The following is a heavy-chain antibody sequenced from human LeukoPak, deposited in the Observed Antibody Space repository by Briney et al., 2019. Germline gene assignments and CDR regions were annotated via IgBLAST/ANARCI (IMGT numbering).Heavy chain of an antibody. CDR1: GYSFTTSW. Sequence: GESLTISCKTSGYSFTTSWIGWVRQMPGKGLEWMGIIYPGDSDTRYSPSFEGQVTISADGSISTTYLQWSSLKASDTAIYYCARVVLYNWFDPWGQGTLVTVSS. D-gene: IGHD2-15*01. V-gene: IGHV5-51*01. CDR2: IYPGDSDT. J-gene: IGHJ5*02. CDR3: ARVVLYNWFDP.